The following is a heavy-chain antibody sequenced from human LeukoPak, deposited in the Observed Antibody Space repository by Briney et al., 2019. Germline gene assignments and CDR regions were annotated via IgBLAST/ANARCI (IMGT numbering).Heavy chain of an antibody. Sequence: ASVKVSCKASGGTFSSYAISWVRQAPGQGLEWMGGIIPIFGTANYAQKFQGRVTITRDTSASTAYMELSSLRSEDTAVYYCARDPLGGPYYYCGMDVWGQGTTVTVSS. J-gene: IGHJ6*02. CDR1: GGTFSSYA. D-gene: IGHD7-27*01. V-gene: IGHV1-69*05. CDR2: IIPIFGTA. CDR3: ARDPLGGPYYYCGMDV.